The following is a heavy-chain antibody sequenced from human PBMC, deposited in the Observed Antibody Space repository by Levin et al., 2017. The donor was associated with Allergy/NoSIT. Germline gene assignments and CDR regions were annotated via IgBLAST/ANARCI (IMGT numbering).Heavy chain of an antibody. D-gene: IGHD3-3*01. J-gene: IGHJ4*02. Sequence: GGSLRLSCAASGFTFSSYAMHWVRQAPGKGLEWVAVISYDGSNKYYADSVKGRFTISRDNSKNTLYLQMNSLRAEDTAVYYCAREGVGTGFDYWGQGTLVTVSS. CDR3: AREGVGTGFDY. CDR2: ISYDGSNK. V-gene: IGHV3-30*04. CDR1: GFTFSSYA.